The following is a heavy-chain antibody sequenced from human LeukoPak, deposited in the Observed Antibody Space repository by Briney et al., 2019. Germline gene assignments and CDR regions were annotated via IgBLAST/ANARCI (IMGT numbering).Heavy chain of an antibody. CDR3: AKGYYYDSRGYIDY. J-gene: IGHJ4*02. CDR2: ISWNSGNI. Sequence: GGSLRLSCAASGFTFDDYAMHWVRHAPGKGLEWVSGISWNSGNIGYADSVKGRFTISRDNAKNSLYLQMNSLRAEDTALYYCAKGYYYDSRGYIDYWGQGTLVTVSS. D-gene: IGHD3-22*01. CDR1: GFTFDDYA. V-gene: IGHV3-9*01.